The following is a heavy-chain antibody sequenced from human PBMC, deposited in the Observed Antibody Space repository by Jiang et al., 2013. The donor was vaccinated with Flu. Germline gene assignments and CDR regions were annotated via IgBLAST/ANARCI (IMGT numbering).Heavy chain of an antibody. CDR1: GFTFTNYE. D-gene: IGHD3-22*01. CDR3: ATSYDGSGYHYG. V-gene: IGHV1-8*02. Sequence: SGAEVKKPGASVKVSCKASGFTFTNYEINWVRQATGQGLEWMGWMNPNSANTGYAQKFQGRVTMTRNTSISTAYMELSGLRSEDTAVYYCATSYDGSGYHYGWGQGTLVTVSS. CDR2: MNPNSANT. J-gene: IGHJ4*02.